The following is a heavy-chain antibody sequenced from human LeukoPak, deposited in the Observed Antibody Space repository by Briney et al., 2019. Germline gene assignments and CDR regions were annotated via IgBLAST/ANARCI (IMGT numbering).Heavy chain of an antibody. CDR2: VYYTGST. J-gene: IGHJ4*02. CDR1: GGSVSNYY. V-gene: IGHV4-59*08. Sequence: PSEALSLTCSVSGGSVSNYYWSWIRQPPGKGLEWIGYVYYTGSTNYNPSLKSRVTMFEDKSKNQFSLRLYSVTVADTAVYYCARHFAYSSSSYFDYWGQGSLVTVSS. CDR3: ARHFAYSSSSYFDY. D-gene: IGHD6-6*01.